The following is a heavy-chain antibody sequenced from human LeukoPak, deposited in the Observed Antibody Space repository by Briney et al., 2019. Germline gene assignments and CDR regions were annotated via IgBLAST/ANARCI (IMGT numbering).Heavy chain of an antibody. CDR1: GFTFSSYS. CDR3: ARAIIAEGAFDI. J-gene: IGHJ3*02. V-gene: IGHV3-20*04. CDR2: INWNGGST. Sequence: GGSLRLSCAASGFTFSSYSMNWVRQAPGKGLEWVSGINWNGGSTGYADSVKGRFTISRDNAKNSLYLQMNSLRAEDTALYYCARAIIAEGAFDIWGQGTMVTVSS.